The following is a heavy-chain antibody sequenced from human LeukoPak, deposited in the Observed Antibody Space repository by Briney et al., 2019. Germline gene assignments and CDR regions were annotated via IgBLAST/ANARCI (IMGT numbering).Heavy chain of an antibody. J-gene: IGHJ6*02. CDR3: ARGLRGVIINDYYYYGMDV. CDR1: GGSFSGYY. D-gene: IGHD3-10*01. CDR2: INHSGST. V-gene: IGHV4-34*01. Sequence: SETLSLTCAVYGGSFSGYYWSWIRQPPGKGLEWIGEINHSGSTNYNPSLKSRVTISVDTSKNQFSLKLSSVTAADTAVYYCARGLRGVIINDYYYYGMDVWGQGTTVTVSS.